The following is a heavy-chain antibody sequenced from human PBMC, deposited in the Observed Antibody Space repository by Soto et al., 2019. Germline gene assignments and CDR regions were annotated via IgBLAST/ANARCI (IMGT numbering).Heavy chain of an antibody. J-gene: IGHJ4*02. CDR3: AHRVLRTVFGLVTTTAIYFDV. V-gene: IGHV2-5*02. CDR2: IYWDDDK. CDR1: GFSLTTSGVG. D-gene: IGHD3-3*01. Sequence: QITLNESGPTVVRPTETLTLTCRFSGFSLTTSGVGVGWIRQSPGKAPEWLALIYWDDDKRYSASLKSRLTITKDTSKNQVVLTVSDLDPTDTATYYGAHRVLRTVFGLVTTTAIYFDVWGQGTPVAVSS.